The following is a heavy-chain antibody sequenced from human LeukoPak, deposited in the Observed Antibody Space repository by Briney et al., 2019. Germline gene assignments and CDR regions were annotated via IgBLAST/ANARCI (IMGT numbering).Heavy chain of an antibody. D-gene: IGHD2-2*02. Sequence: PSETLSLTCTVSGGSISSYYWSWIRQPPGKGLEWIGYIYYSGSTNYNPSLKSRVTISVDTSKNQFSLKLSSVTAADTAVYYCARVGGEDCSSTSCYTRSALYFQHWGQGTLVTVSS. V-gene: IGHV4-59*01. CDR1: GGSISSYY. J-gene: IGHJ1*01. CDR2: IYYSGST. CDR3: ARVGGEDCSSTSCYTRSALYFQH.